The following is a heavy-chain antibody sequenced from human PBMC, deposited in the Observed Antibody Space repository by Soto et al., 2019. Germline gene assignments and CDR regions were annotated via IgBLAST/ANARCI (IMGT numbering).Heavy chain of an antibody. J-gene: IGHJ4*02. D-gene: IGHD4-17*01. V-gene: IGHV1-46*01. CDR3: ARLATVTPPYYFDY. CDR2: INPSDGST. Sequence: ASVKVSCKASGYIFISYYMHWVRQAPGQGLEWMGVINPSDGSTTYAQNFQGRVTMTSDTSTSSVYMELSSLRSEDMAVYYCARLATVTPPYYFDYWGQGTLVTISS. CDR1: GYIFISYY.